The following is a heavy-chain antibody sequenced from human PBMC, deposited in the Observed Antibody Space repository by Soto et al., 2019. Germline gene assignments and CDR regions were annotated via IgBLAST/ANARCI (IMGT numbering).Heavy chain of an antibody. CDR1: SGSISSSNW. D-gene: IGHD2-15*01. J-gene: IGHJ6*03. CDR2: IYHSGST. Sequence: SETLSLTCAVSSGSISSSNWWSWVRQPPGKGLEWIGEIYHSGSTNYNPSLKSRVTISVDKSKNQFSLKLSSVTAADTAVYYCARKVVVVVAATPSYYYYYYMDGWGKGTTVTVSS. CDR3: ARKVVVVVAATPSYYYYYYMDG. V-gene: IGHV4-4*02.